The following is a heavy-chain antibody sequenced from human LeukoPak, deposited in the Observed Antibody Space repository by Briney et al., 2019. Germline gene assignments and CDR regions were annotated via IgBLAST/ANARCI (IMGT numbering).Heavy chain of an antibody. CDR1: GFTVSSNY. Sequence: GSLRLSCAASGFTVSSNYMSWVRPAPGKGLEWVSVIYSGGSTYYADSVKGGFTISRDNSKNTLYLQMNSLRAEDTAVYYCARGAVSPFDYWGQGTLVTVSS. V-gene: IGHV3-53*01. CDR2: IYSGGST. J-gene: IGHJ4*02. CDR3: ARGAVSPFDY.